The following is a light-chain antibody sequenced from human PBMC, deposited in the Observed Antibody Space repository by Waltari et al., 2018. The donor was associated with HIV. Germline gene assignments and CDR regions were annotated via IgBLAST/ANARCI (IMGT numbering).Light chain of an antibody. CDR1: QNIVTK. V-gene: IGKV1-5*03. CDR3: QQYETCCS. J-gene: IGKJ2*01. CDR2: AAS. Sequence: DIHMTQSPPPLSVSVGERVPMSCRASQNIVTKLAWYQQKPGKAPSLIFSAASSSLNGVPSRFSGSGSGTQFTLTIASLQPDDFAVYFCQQYETCCSFGRGTMLEV.